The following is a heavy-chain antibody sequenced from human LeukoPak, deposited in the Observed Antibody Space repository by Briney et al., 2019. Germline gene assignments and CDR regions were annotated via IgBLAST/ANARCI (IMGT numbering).Heavy chain of an antibody. Sequence: GGSLRLSRAASGLTGSHNYVSWVRQAPGKGLEWVSAIHTSGDTCYADSVKGRFTISRDTSKNTLYLQINSLRVEDTAVYYCIVFGDSNHWGQGTLVTVSS. CDR2: IHTSGDT. CDR1: GLTGSHNY. J-gene: IGHJ5*02. V-gene: IGHV3-53*01. CDR3: IVFGDSNH. D-gene: IGHD4-17*01.